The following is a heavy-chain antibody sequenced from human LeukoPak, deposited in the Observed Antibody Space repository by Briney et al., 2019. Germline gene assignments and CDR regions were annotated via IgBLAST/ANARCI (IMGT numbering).Heavy chain of an antibody. J-gene: IGHJ4*02. D-gene: IGHD6-6*01. CDR2: IYHSGST. V-gene: IGHV4-38-2*01. Sequence: SETLSLTCAVSGYSISSGYYGGWVRQPPGNGLESIGSIYHSGSTYYNPSLKSRVTISVDTSKNQFSVKLSSVTAADTAVYYCARHEYSSSSDIDYWGQGTLVTVSS. CDR1: GYSISSGYY. CDR3: ARHEYSSSSDIDY.